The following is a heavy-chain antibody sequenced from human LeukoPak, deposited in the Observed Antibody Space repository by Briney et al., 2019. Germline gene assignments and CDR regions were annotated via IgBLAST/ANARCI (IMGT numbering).Heavy chain of an antibody. D-gene: IGHD3-10*01. CDR1: GGSFSGYY. J-gene: IGHJ6*02. V-gene: IGHV4-34*01. CDR3: ARDQASGSRYYYYYGMDV. CDR2: INHSGST. Sequence: PSETLSLTCAVYGGSFSGYYWSWIRQPPGKGLEWIGEINHSGSTNYNPSLKSRVTISVDTSKNQFSLKLSSVTAADTAVYYCARDQASGSRYYYYYGMDVWGQGTTVTVSS.